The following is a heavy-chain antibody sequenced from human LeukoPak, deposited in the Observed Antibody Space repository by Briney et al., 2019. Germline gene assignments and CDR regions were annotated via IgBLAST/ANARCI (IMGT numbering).Heavy chain of an antibody. D-gene: IGHD6-13*01. V-gene: IGHV3-21*01. CDR1: GFTFSSYS. CDR3: ARWRAAVMSYYYYMDV. J-gene: IGHJ6*03. CDR2: ISSSSSYI. Sequence: GGSLRLSCAASGFTFSSYSMNWVRQAPGKGLEWVSSISSSSSYIYYADSVKGRFTISRDNAKNSLYLQMNSLRAEDTAVYYCARWRAAVMSYYYYMDVWGKGTTVTVSS.